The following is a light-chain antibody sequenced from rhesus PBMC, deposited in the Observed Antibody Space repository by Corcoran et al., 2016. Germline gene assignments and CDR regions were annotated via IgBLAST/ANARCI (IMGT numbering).Light chain of an antibody. V-gene: IGKV1-25*01. CDR3: QQHNSYPLP. J-gene: IGKJ4*01. Sequence: DIQMTQSPSSLSASVGDTVTITCQASQGISKYLAWYQQKPGKALKLLIYDASTLKSGVPSRFSGSGSGTEFTLTISSLQPEDFATYYCQQHNSYPLPFGGGTKVELK. CDR2: DAS. CDR1: QGISKY.